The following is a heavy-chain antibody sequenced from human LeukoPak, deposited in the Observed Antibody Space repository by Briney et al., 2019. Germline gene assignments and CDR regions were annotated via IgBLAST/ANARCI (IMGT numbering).Heavy chain of an antibody. CDR2: ISGSGGST. D-gene: IGHD3-22*01. Sequence: GGSLRLSCAASGFTFSSYEMNWVRQAPGKGLEWVSAISGSGGSTYYADSVKGRFTISRDNSKNTLYLQMNSLRAEDTAVYYCAKDDYYDIDAFDIWGQGTMVTVSS. CDR3: AKDDYYDIDAFDI. V-gene: IGHV3-23*01. CDR1: GFTFSSYE. J-gene: IGHJ3*02.